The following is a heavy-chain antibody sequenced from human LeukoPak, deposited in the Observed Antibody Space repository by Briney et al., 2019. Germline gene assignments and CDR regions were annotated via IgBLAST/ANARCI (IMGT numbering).Heavy chain of an antibody. V-gene: IGHV1-18*04. CDR3: ARAGVHWSGYYLPALYFDY. D-gene: IGHD3-3*01. CDR1: GYTFTSYY. J-gene: IGHJ4*02. CDR2: ISAYNGST. Sequence: ASVKVSCKASGYTFTSYYMHWVRQAPGQGLEWMGWISAYNGSTNYARRLQGRVTMTTDTSTSTAYMELRSLRSDDTAVHYCARAGVHWSGYYLPALYFDYWGQGTLVTVSS.